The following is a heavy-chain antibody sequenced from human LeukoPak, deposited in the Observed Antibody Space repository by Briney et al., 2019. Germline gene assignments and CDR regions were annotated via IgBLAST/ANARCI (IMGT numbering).Heavy chain of an antibody. CDR2: IKPNSRGT. CDR1: GYTFTCYY. J-gene: IGHJ5*02. Sequence: ASVKVSCKASGYTFTCYYMHWVRQAPGQGRGWMGWIKPNSRGTNYAQKFQGSLTMTRDPSISTAYMELSRLTSDDTAVYYCARGVAEAVNWFDPWGQGTLVTVSS. D-gene: IGHD6-13*01. CDR3: ARGVAEAVNWFDP. V-gene: IGHV1-2*02.